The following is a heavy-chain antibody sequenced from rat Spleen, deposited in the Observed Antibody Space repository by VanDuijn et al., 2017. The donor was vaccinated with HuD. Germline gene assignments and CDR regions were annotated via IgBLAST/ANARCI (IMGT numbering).Heavy chain of an antibody. CDR3: ARKGDYSQPFAY. V-gene: IGHV5-29*01. CDR2: ISYDGSST. CDR1: GFTFSNYG. Sequence: EVQLVESGGGLVQPGRSLKLSCAASGFTFSNYGMAWVRQAPTKGLEWVATISYDGSSTYYRDSVKGRFTISRDNAKSTLYLQMDSLRSEDTATYYCARKGDYSQPFAYWGQGTLVTVSS. J-gene: IGHJ3*01. D-gene: IGHD1-1*01.